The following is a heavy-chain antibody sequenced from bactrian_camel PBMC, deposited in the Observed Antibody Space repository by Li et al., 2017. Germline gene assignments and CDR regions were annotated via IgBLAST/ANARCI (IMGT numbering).Heavy chain of an antibody. CDR2: IDNDGRTR. V-gene: IGHV3S31*01. CDR3: AAADRSRCTLFDTYNY. Sequence: VQLVESGGGTVQTGESLRLSCAASGATGSTYSMSWFRQAPGKEREGVQAIDNDGRTRYGKIDSVKGRFTISRDNAKKVLYLQMNTLKPEDTAMYYCAAADRSRCTLFDTYNYWGQGTQVTVS. D-gene: IGHD3*01. CDR1: GATGSTYS. J-gene: IGHJ4*01.